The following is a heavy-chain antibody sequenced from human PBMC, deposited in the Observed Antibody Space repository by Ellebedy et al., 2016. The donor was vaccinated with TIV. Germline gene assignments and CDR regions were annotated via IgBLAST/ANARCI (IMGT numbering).Heavy chain of an antibody. Sequence: GGSLRLXXAASGFTFSSYSMNWVRQAPGKGLEWVSYISSSSTIYYADSVKGRFTISRDNAKNSLYLQMNSLRAEDTAVYYCARDRGVATIMGSFDYWGQGTLVTVSS. V-gene: IGHV3-48*04. CDR3: ARDRGVATIMGSFDY. CDR2: ISSSSTI. CDR1: GFTFSSYS. D-gene: IGHD5-12*01. J-gene: IGHJ4*02.